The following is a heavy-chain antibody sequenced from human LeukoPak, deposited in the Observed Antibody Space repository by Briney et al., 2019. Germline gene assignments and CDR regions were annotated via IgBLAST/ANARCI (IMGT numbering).Heavy chain of an antibody. CDR2: ISAYNGNT. Sequence: ASVKVSCKASGYTFTSYGISWVRQAPGQGLEWMGWISAYNGNTNYAQKLQGRVTMTTDTSTSTAYMELRSLRSDDTAVYYCAITYYYGSGSYRFDYWGQGTLVTVSS. CDR3: AITYYYGSGSYRFDY. V-gene: IGHV1-18*01. J-gene: IGHJ4*02. CDR1: GYTFTSYG. D-gene: IGHD3-10*01.